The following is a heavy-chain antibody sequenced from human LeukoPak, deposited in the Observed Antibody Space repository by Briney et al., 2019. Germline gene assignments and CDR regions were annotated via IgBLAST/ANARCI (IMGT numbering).Heavy chain of an antibody. J-gene: IGHJ4*01. CDR2: IRQDGSEK. V-gene: IGHV3-7*01. CDR3: ARDGTAPGLYFDL. Sequence: GGSLRLSCAASGFTFSDYWMNWVRLAPGKGLEWVASIRQDGSEKSYVDSVKGRFTMSRDNTWNSLYLQMNSLRAEDTAVYYCARDGTAPGLYFDLWGQGTLVTVSS. CDR1: GFTFSDYW. D-gene: IGHD1/OR15-1a*01.